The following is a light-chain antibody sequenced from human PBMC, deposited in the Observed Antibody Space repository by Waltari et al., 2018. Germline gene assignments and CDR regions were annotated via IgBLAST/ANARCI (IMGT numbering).Light chain of an antibody. CDR3: SSVTSSTTGI. CDR1: SSDSGGYEY. J-gene: IGLJ2*01. Sequence: SALTQPGSVSGSPGQSITISCSGISSDSGGYEYVSWYQQHPGKAPKAIIYYVNNRPSGVSNRFSGSKSGSSASLTISGLQAEDEADYYCSSVTSSTTGIFGGGTKVTVL. CDR2: YVN. V-gene: IGLV2-14*03.